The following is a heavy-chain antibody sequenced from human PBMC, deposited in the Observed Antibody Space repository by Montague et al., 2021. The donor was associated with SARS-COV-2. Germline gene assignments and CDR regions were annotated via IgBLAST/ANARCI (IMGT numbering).Heavy chain of an antibody. D-gene: IGHD3-16*01. Sequence: SETLSLTCTVSGGSISSYFWNWIRQTPGKGLEWKGYVHDTESSIYNPSLQSRITIPLDTPKNQFSLRLNAVTAADTAVYYCTRVTLGGRDGGTRQYDGLDSWGQGILVTVSS. CDR2: VHDTESS. J-gene: IGHJ4*02. CDR1: GGSISSYF. V-gene: IGHV4-59*01. CDR3: TRVTLGGRDGGTRQYDGLDS.